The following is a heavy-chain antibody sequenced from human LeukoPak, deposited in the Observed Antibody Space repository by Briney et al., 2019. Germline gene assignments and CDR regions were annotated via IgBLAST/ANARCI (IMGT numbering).Heavy chain of an antibody. CDR3: ARDLHLALDY. CDR2: TYYRSNWNS. J-gene: IGHJ4*02. CDR1: GDGVSSTGSA. Sequence: SQTLSLTCAISGDGVSSTGSAWNWIRQSPSRGLEWLGRTYYRSNWNSDYAVSVKSRITISPDTSKNQFSLQLSSVTPEDTALYFCARDLHLALDYWGQGTLVTVAS. V-gene: IGHV6-1*01.